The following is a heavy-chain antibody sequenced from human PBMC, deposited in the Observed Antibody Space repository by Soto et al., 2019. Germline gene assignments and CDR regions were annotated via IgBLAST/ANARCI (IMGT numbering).Heavy chain of an antibody. Sequence: GGSLRLSCITSGFTFGNYAMSWVRQAPGKGLEWVSTITSSGGGTYYADSVRGRFSVSRDILRSTMYLQMNNLAAEDSATYYCAKTPVEIYDSSGYSFDHWGRGTMVTVS. J-gene: IGHJ4*02. CDR3: AKTPVEIYDSSGYSFDH. V-gene: IGHV3-23*01. D-gene: IGHD3-22*01. CDR1: GFTFGNYA. CDR2: ITSSGGGT.